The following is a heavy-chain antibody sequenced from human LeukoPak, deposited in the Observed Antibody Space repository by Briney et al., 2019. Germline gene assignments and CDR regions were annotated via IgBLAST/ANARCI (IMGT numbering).Heavy chain of an antibody. D-gene: IGHD2-2*01. CDR3: ARDNVVPAALTYYYYYMDV. J-gene: IGHJ6*03. CDR2: IKQDGSEK. V-gene: IGHV3-7*01. CDR1: GFTFSSYW. Sequence: GGSLRLSCAASGFTFSSYWMSWVRQAPRKGLEWVANIKQDGSEKYYVDSVKGRFTISRDNAKNSLYLQMNSLRAEDTAVYYCARDNVVPAALTYYYYYMDVWGKGTTVTVSS.